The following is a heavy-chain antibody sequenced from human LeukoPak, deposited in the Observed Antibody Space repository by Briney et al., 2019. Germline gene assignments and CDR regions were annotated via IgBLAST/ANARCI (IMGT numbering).Heavy chain of an antibody. D-gene: IGHD5-12*01. Sequence: GASVKVSCTASGGTFSSYAISWVRQAPGQGLEWMGGIIPIFGTANYAQKFQGRVTITADESTSTAYMELSSLRSEDTAVYYCARSPFSGDDDAFDIWGQGTMVTVSS. CDR3: ARSPFSGDDDAFDI. CDR1: GGTFSSYA. J-gene: IGHJ3*02. V-gene: IGHV1-69*01. CDR2: IIPIFGTA.